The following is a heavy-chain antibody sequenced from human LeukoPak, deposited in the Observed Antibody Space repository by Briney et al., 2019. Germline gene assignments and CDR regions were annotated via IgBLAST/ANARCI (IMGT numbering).Heavy chain of an antibody. V-gene: IGHV1-18*01. D-gene: IGHD2-2*01. CDR1: GGTFSSYA. J-gene: IGHJ4*02. CDR3: ARSGYCSGTSCYSEGSDY. CDR2: ISGYNGDT. Sequence: ASVKVSCKASGGTFSSYAISWVRQAPGQGLEWMGWISGYNGDTVNAQMFQGRVSMTTDTSTSTAYMELRSLTSDDTAVYYCARSGYCSGTSCYSEGSDYWGQGTLVTVSS.